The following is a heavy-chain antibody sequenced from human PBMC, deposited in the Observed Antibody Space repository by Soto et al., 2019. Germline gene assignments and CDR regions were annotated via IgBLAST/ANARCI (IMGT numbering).Heavy chain of an antibody. J-gene: IGHJ4*02. CDR3: ARSQRRTSSAGAGDY. CDR1: GYTFTSYD. Sequence: QVQLVQSGAEVKKPGASVKVSCKASGYTFTSYDINWVRQATGQGLEWMGWMNPNSGNAGYAQRFQGRVTMTWNTSISTAYMDLSSPRSEDTAVYYCARSQRRTSSAGAGDYWGQGTLVTVSS. V-gene: IGHV1-8*01. CDR2: MNPNSGNA. D-gene: IGHD1-1*01.